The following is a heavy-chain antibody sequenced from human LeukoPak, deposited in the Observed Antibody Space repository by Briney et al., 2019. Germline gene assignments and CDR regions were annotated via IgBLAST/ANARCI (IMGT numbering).Heavy chain of an antibody. V-gene: IGHV4-4*09. CDR2: IYTSGST. J-gene: IGHJ4*02. CDR1: GGSISNYY. Sequence: SETLSLTCTVSGGSISNYYWSWIRQPPGKGLEWIGYIYTSGSTNYNPSLKSRVTISVDTSKNHFSLKLSSVTAADTAVYYCARHGAQRLNTAFDYWGQGTLVTVSS. D-gene: IGHD6-25*01. CDR3: ARHGAQRLNTAFDY.